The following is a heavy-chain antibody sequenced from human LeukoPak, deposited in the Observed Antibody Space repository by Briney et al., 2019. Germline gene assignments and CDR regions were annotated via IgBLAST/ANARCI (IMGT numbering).Heavy chain of an antibody. V-gene: IGHV4-4*09. CDR1: GGSIGSYY. CDR2: IYTSGST. D-gene: IGHD2-8*01. Sequence: SETLSLTCTVSGGSIGSYYWSWIRQPPGKGLEWIGYIYTSGSTNYNPSLKSRVTISVDTSKNQFSLKLSSVTAADTAVYYCARHRVYGHFDYWGQGTLVTVSS. J-gene: IGHJ4*02. CDR3: ARHRVYGHFDY.